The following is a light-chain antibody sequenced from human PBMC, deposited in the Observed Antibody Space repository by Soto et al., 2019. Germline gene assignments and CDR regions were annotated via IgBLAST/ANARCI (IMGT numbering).Light chain of an antibody. CDR1: SSNIGSNY. Sequence: QPVLTQPPSASGTPGQRVTISCSGSSSNIGSNYVYWYQQLPGTAPKLLIYRNNQRPSGVPDRLSGSKSGTSASLAISGLRSEDEADYYCAAWDDSLSAWVFGGGTKLTVL. CDR2: RNN. V-gene: IGLV1-47*01. CDR3: AAWDDSLSAWV. J-gene: IGLJ3*02.